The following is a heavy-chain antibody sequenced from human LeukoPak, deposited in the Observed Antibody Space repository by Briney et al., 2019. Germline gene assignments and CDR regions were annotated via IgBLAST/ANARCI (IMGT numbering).Heavy chain of an antibody. V-gene: IGHV3-21*01. CDR3: ARGPHAADYGDYSYFDY. CDR2: LSSSSTYI. J-gene: IGHJ4*02. CDR1: GSSLRGYS. D-gene: IGHD4-17*01. Sequence: GGSLRLSCAAFGSSLRGYSMNWVRQAPGKGLEWVSSLSSSSTYIYYADSVKGRFTVSRDNAGDSLYQEMHSLRAEDTAMYYCARGPHAADYGDYSYFDYWGQGTLVTVSS.